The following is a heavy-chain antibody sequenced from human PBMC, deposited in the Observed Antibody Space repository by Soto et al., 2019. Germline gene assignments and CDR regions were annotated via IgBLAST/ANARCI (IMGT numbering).Heavy chain of an antibody. D-gene: IGHD5-18*01. J-gene: IGHJ4*02. CDR3: AKDLFISYAGSDY. V-gene: IGHV1-18*01. Sequence: ASVNVSCMASGYTFINYDISWVRQAPGQWLEWMGWITSYNGESNXAQKLQGRVXLTTDASASTAXMELRXLRADDTAGFCCAKDLFISYAGSDYWRQGTLVTVSS. CDR1: GYTFINYD. CDR2: ITSYNGES.